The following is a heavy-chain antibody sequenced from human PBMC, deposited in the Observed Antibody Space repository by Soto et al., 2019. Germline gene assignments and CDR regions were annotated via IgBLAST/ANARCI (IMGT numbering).Heavy chain of an antibody. CDR2: ISSSSSYT. CDR3: ARDMIFSYGMDV. Sequence: GGSLRISCAASGFTFSDYYMSWIRQAPGKGLEWVSYISSSSSYTNYADSVKGRFTISRDNAKNSLYLQMNSLRAEDTAVYYCARDMIFSYGMDVWGQGTTVTVSS. CDR1: GFTFSDYY. D-gene: IGHD3-9*01. J-gene: IGHJ6*02. V-gene: IGHV3-11*06.